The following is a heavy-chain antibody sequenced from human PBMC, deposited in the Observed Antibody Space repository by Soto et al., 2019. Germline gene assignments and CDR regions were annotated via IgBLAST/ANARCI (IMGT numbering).Heavy chain of an antibody. CDR3: AKGEGWYLAFDI. CDR2: ISYDGSNK. Sequence: GGSLRLSCAASGFTFSSYGMHWVRQAPGKGLEWVAVISYDGSNKYYADSVKGRFTISRDNSKNTLYLQMNSLRAEDTAVYYCAKGEGWYLAFDIWGQGTMVTVSS. CDR1: GFTFSSYG. J-gene: IGHJ3*02. V-gene: IGHV3-30*18. D-gene: IGHD6-19*01.